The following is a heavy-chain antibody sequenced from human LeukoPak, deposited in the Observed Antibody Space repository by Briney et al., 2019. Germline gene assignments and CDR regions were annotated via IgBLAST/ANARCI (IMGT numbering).Heavy chain of an antibody. V-gene: IGHV4-59*01. Sequence: PSETLSLTCTVSGGSISSYYWSWIRQPPGKGLEWIGYIYYSGSTNYNPSLKSRVTISVDTSKNQFSLKLSSVTAADTAVYYCARDSDRGSYPMGWFDPWGQGTLVTVSS. CDR3: ARDSDRGSYPMGWFDP. CDR1: GGSISSYY. J-gene: IGHJ5*02. CDR2: IYYSGST. D-gene: IGHD1-26*01.